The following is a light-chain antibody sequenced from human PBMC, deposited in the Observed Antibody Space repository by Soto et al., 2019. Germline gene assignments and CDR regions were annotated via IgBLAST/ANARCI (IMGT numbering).Light chain of an antibody. V-gene: IGLV2-14*03. CDR1: SSDVGAYNY. CDR3: SSYTSSSTLYV. Sequence: QSVLTQPASVSGSPGQSITISCTGSSSDVGAYNYVSWYQHHPGKAPKLMIYDVRNRPSGVSNRFSGSKSGNTASLTISGLQAEDEADYYCSSYTSSSTLYVFGTGTKVTVL. J-gene: IGLJ1*01. CDR2: DVR.